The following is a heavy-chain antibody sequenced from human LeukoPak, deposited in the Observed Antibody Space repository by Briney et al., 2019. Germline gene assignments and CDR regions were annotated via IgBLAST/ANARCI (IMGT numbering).Heavy chain of an antibody. D-gene: IGHD6-19*01. CDR1: GFTFSRYG. Sequence: PGTSLRLSCAASGFTFSRYGMHWVRQAPGKGLEWVAAIWEDGTNIHYGDSVKSRFTISRDNSKNMLYLQMNSLRVEDTAVYYCARVGYNSGWYEYWSQGTLVTVSS. CDR3: ARVGYNSGWYEY. CDR2: IWEDGTNI. V-gene: IGHV3-33*01. J-gene: IGHJ4*02.